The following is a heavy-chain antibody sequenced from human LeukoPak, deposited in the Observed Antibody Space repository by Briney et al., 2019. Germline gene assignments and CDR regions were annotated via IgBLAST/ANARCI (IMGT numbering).Heavy chain of an antibody. J-gene: IGHJ4*02. CDR1: GFTFSSYS. CDR2: ISSSSSYI. V-gene: IGHV3-21*01. D-gene: IGHD1-7*01. Sequence: PGGSLRLSCAASGFTFSSYSMNWVRQAPGKGLEWVSSISSSSSYIYYADSVKGRSTISRDNAKNSLYLQMNSLRAEDTAVYYCARGTTGTTALFDYWGPGTLVTVSS. CDR3: ARGTTGTTALFDY.